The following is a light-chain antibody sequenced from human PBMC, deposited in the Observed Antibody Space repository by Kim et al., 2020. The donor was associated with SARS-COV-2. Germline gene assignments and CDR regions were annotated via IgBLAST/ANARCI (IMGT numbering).Light chain of an antibody. CDR1: QSVSSN. CDR3: LQYSHWTIT. Sequence: EIVMTQSPATLSVSPGERATLSCRASQSVSSNLAWYQQKPGQAPRLLIYGASTRATGIPGRFSGSGSGTEFTLTISSLQSEDFAVYYCLQYSHWTITFGGGTK. J-gene: IGKJ4*01. V-gene: IGKV3-15*01. CDR2: GAS.